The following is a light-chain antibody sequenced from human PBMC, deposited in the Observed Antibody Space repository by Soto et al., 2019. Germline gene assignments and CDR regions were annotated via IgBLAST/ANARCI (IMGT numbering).Light chain of an antibody. CDR2: GAS. CDR1: QSVSSSY. V-gene: IGKV3-20*01. J-gene: IGKJ1*01. CDR3: QQYGSSPPRT. Sequence: ESVLTQAPATLSLXQGERATLSCRASQSVSSSYLAWYQQKPAQAPRLLIYGASSRATGIQDRFSGSGSGTDFTLTISRLEPEDFAVYYCQQYGSSPPRTFGQGTKVDIK.